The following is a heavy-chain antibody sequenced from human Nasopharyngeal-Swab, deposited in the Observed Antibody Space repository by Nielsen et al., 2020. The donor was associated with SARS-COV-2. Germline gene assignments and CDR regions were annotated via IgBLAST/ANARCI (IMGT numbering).Heavy chain of an antibody. CDR1: GFTFSSYA. CDR2: ISGGTGGT. J-gene: IGHJ4*02. D-gene: IGHD2-15*01. Sequence: GGSLRLSCAASGFTFSSYAMSWVRQAPGKGLEWVSAISGGTGGTFYADSVKGRFTISRDNSKNTLFLQMNSLRAEDTAVHYCAKDYIRRGSNWGQGTLVTVSS. CDR3: AKDYIRRGSN. V-gene: IGHV3-23*01.